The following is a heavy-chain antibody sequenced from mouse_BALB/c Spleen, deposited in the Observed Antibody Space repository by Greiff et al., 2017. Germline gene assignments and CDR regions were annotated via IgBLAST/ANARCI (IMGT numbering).Heavy chain of an antibody. V-gene: IGHV1-77*01. CDR1: GYTFTDYY. J-gene: IGHJ4*01. CDR3: ARSGSTTSYAMDY. D-gene: IGHD1-1*01. Sequence: VQRVESGAELARPGASVKLSCKASGYTFTDYYINWVKQRTGQGLEWIGEIYPGSGNTYYNEKFKGKATLTADKSSSTAYMQLSSLTSEDSAVYFCARSGSTTSYAMDYWGQGTSVTVSS. CDR2: IYPGSGNT.